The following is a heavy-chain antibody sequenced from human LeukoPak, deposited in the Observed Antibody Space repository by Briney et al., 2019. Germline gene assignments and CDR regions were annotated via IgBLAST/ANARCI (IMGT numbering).Heavy chain of an antibody. CDR3: AELGITMIGGV. Sequence: GGSLSLSCAASGFTFGSHEMNWVRQAPGKGLEWVSYISSGGSTIYYADSVKGRFTISRDNAKNSLYLQMNSLRAEDTAVYYCAELGITMIGGVWGKGTTVTISS. CDR1: GFTFGSHE. J-gene: IGHJ6*04. CDR2: ISSGGSTI. V-gene: IGHV3-48*03. D-gene: IGHD3-10*02.